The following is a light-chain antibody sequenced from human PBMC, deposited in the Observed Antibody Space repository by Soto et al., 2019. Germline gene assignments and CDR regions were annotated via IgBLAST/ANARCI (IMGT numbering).Light chain of an antibody. CDR1: SSNIGSMP. Sequence: VLTQPPSASGTPGQWVTVSCSGSSSNIGSMPVNWYQQFPGTAPKLLISGHNNRPSGVPDRFFGSKSGTSASLTIIGLQAEEEADYYCQSYDSSLSGSGVFGGGTKVTVL. CDR2: GHN. CDR3: QSYDSSLSGSGV. V-gene: IGLV1-40*01. J-gene: IGLJ3*02.